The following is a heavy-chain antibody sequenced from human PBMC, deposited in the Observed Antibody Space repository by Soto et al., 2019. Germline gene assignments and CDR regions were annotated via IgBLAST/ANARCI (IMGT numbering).Heavy chain of an antibody. Sequence: SVKVSCKASGGTFSSYTISWVRQAPGQGLEWMGGIIPIFGIANYAQKFQGRVTITADESTSTAYMELSSLRSEDTAVYYCARDPGAVAGTYGMDVWGQGTTVTVSS. V-gene: IGHV1-69*13. CDR1: GGTFSSYT. J-gene: IGHJ6*02. D-gene: IGHD6-19*01. CDR3: ARDPGAVAGTYGMDV. CDR2: IIPIFGIA.